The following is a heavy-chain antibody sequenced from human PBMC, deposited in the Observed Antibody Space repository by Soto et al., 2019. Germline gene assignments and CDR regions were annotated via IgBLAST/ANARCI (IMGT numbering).Heavy chain of an antibody. J-gene: IGHJ3*01. Sequence: ASVKVSCKASGGTFSSYAISWVRQAPGQGLEWMGWINPNSGGTDYAQKFQGWVTMTRDTSISTAYMELSRLRSDDTAVYYCATSRKYYYDSSGPDAFDVWGQGTMVTVS. V-gene: IGHV1-2*04. D-gene: IGHD3-22*01. CDR1: GGTFSSYA. CDR2: INPNSGGT. CDR3: ATSRKYYYDSSGPDAFDV.